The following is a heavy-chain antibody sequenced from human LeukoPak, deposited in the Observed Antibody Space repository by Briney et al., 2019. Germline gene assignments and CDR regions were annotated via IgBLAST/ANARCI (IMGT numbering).Heavy chain of an antibody. V-gene: IGHV3-9*01. CDR2: ISWNSGSI. J-gene: IGHJ4*02. D-gene: IGHD3-22*01. CDR3: AKEGYYDSSGYDY. CDR1: GFTFDDYA. Sequence: PGGSLRLSCAASGFTFDDYAMHWVRQAPGKGLEGVSGISWNSGSIGYADSVKGRFTISRDNAKNSLYLQMNSLRAEDTALYYCAKEGYYDSSGYDYWGQGTLVTVSS.